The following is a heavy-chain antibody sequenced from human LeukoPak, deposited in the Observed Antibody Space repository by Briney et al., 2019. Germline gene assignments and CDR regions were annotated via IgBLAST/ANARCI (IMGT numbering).Heavy chain of an antibody. J-gene: IGHJ4*02. CDR3: AKEITAPDSQDGVNY. Sequence: PGGSLRLSCAASGFTFTTYAMSWVRQAPGKGLEWVSGISAGGIGTYYADSVKGRFTISRDNSKNTLYLQMNSLRAEDTAIYYCAKEITAPDSQDGVNYWGQGTLVTVSS. D-gene: IGHD6-13*01. V-gene: IGHV3-23*01. CDR1: GFTFTTYA. CDR2: ISAGGIGT.